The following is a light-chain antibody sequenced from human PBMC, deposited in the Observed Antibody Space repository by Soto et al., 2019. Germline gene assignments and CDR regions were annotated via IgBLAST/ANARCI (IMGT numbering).Light chain of an antibody. CDR2: DAS. J-gene: IGKJ4*01. CDR3: HQRNNWPPVT. V-gene: IGKV3-11*01. CDR1: QSVSRH. Sequence: EIVLTQSPATLSLSPGERATLSCRASQSVSRHLAWYQQKPGQAPRLLIYDASNRATGIPARFSGRGSGTGFTLTISCLEPEDFAFYYCHQRNNWPPVTFGGGTKVEIK.